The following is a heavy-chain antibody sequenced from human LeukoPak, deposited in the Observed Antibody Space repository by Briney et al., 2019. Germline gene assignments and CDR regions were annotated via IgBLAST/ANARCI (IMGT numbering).Heavy chain of an antibody. V-gene: IGHV3-15*01. D-gene: IGHD5-12*01. CDR3: TTTVGYSGYDWGY. CDR2: IKSKPNGETT. Sequence: PGGSLRLSCAASGFTFSNAWLSWVRQAPGKGLEWVGRIKSKPNGETTDYAAPVKGRFTISGDDSKNTLFLQMNSLIAEDTAVYYCTTTVGYSGYDWGYWGQGTLVIVSS. J-gene: IGHJ4*02. CDR1: GFTFSNAW.